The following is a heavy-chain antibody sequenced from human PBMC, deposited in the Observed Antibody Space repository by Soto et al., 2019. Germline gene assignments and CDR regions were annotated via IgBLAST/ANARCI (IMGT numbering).Heavy chain of an antibody. CDR1: DGSISGYY. D-gene: IGHD3-16*01. CDR2: IYYSGST. J-gene: IGHJ4*02. CDR3: ARDRRSGLGYFDY. V-gene: IGHV4-59*01. Sequence: SEPLSHPCPVSDGSISGYYGSWIRQPPGKGLEWIGYIYYSGSTNYNPSLKSRVTISIDTSKNQFSVKLSSVTAADTAVYYCARDRRSGLGYFDYWGQGSLVTVSS.